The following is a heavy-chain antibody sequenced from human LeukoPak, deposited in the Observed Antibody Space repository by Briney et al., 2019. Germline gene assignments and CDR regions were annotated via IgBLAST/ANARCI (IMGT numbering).Heavy chain of an antibody. V-gene: IGHV4-39*07. Sequence: SETLSLTCTVSGGSISSSSYYWGWIRQPPGKGLEWIGSIYYSGSTYYNPSLKSRVTISVDTSKNQFSLKLSSVTAADTAVYYCARRGLDYGDYRGAFDIWGQGTMVTVSS. J-gene: IGHJ3*02. D-gene: IGHD4-17*01. CDR1: GGSISSSSYY. CDR3: ARRGLDYGDYRGAFDI. CDR2: IYYSGST.